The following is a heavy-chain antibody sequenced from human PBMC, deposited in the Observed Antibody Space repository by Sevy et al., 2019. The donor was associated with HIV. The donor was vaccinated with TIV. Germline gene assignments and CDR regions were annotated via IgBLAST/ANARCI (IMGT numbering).Heavy chain of an antibody. CDR1: GGSISSSSYY. CDR3: ARQGRRDGYNYDGFDY. V-gene: IGHV4-39*01. Sequence: SETLSLTCTVSGGSISSSSYYWGWIRQPPGKGLEWIGSIYYSGSTYYNRSLKSRVTISVDTSKNQFSLKLSSVTAADTAVYYCARQGRRDGYNYDGFDYWGQGTLVTVSS. J-gene: IGHJ4*02. CDR2: IYYSGST. D-gene: IGHD5-12*01.